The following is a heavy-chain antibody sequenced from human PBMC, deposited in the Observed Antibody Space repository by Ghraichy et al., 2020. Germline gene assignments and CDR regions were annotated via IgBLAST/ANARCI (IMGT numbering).Heavy chain of an antibody. CDR3: VKDQRGSKWGYFYYGMGV. CDR1: GFTFSTYG. J-gene: IGHJ6*02. V-gene: IGHV3-30*18. Sequence: LSLTCVASGFTFSTYGMHWVRQAPGKGLEWVAVIAYDGSNDYYGDSVKGRFTISRDNSKNTVYLQINSLRAEDTAMYYCVKDQRGSKWGYFYYGMGVWGQGTTVTVSS. D-gene: IGHD7-27*01. CDR2: IAYDGSND.